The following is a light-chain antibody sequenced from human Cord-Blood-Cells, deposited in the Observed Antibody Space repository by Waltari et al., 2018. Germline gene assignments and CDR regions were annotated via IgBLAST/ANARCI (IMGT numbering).Light chain of an antibody. J-gene: IGLJ2*01. CDR2: EVS. CDR1: SSDVGGYNY. Sequence: QSALTQPASVSGSPGQSTPISCPGTSSDVGGYNYVSWYQQHPGKAPKLMIYEVSNRPSGVSKRFSGSKSGNTASLTISGLQAEDEADYYCSSYTSSRVFGGGTKLTVL. CDR3: SSYTSSRV. V-gene: IGLV2-14*01.